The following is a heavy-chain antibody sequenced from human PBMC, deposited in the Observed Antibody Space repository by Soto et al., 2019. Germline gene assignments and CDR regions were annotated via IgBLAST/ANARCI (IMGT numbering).Heavy chain of an antibody. CDR1: GYTFSSYF. Sequence: EASVKVSCKASGYTFSSYFMHWVRQAPGQGLEWMGWMSPNSGNTGYAQKFQGRVTMTRNTSISTAYMELSSLRSEDTAVYYCAREIAAASAFDIWGQGTMVTVSS. J-gene: IGHJ3*02. V-gene: IGHV1-8*02. CDR3: AREIAAASAFDI. CDR2: MSPNSGNT. D-gene: IGHD6-13*01.